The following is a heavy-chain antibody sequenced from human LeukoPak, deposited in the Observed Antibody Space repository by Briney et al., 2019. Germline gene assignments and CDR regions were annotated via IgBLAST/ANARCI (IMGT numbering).Heavy chain of an antibody. Sequence: PGGSLRLSCAASGFTFSSYGMHWVRQAPGKGLEWVAVISYDGSNKYYADSVKGRFTISRDNSKNTLYLQMNSLRAEDTAVYYCASVAGKMYYYYYYYMDVWGKGTTVTVSS. CDR2: ISYDGSNK. V-gene: IGHV3-30*03. CDR3: ASVAGKMYYYYYYYMDV. CDR1: GFTFSSYG. D-gene: IGHD6-19*01. J-gene: IGHJ6*03.